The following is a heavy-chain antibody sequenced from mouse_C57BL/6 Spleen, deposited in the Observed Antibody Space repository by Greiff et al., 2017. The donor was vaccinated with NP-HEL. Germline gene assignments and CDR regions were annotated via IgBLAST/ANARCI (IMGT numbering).Heavy chain of an antibody. CDR3: TRLTTVVGEYAMDY. CDR1: GFTFSDAW. Sequence: DVQLVESGGGLVQPGGSMKLSCAASGFTFSDAWMDWVRQSPEKGLEWVAEIRNKANNHATYYAESVKGRFTISRDDSKNSVYLQMNSIRAEDTGMYDWTRLTTVVGEYAMDYWGQGTSVTVSS. V-gene: IGHV6-6*01. J-gene: IGHJ4*01. D-gene: IGHD1-1*01. CDR2: IRNKANNHAT.